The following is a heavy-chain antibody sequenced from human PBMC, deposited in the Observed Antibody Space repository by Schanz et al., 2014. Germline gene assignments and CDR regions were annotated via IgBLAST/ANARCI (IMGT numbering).Heavy chain of an antibody. D-gene: IGHD6-19*01. V-gene: IGHV3-21*01. CDR2: INSRSNFI. Sequence: EVQLVESGGGLVKPGGSLRLSCTASRIIFGTYSMNWIRQTPKGLEWVSSINSRSNFIYYADSVKGRFSISRDNSQNTLYLQMNSLRAEDTAVYYCARDHQWLARYYMDVWGKGTTVTVSS. CDR1: RIIFGTYS. CDR3: ARDHQWLARYYMDV. J-gene: IGHJ6*03.